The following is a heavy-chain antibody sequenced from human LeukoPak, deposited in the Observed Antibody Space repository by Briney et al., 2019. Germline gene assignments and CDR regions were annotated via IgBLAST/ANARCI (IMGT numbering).Heavy chain of an antibody. J-gene: IGHJ4*02. V-gene: IGHV3-7*01. CDR1: GFTFSSYW. Sequence: GGSLRPSCAASGFTFSSYWMSWVRQAPGKGLEGVANIKQDGSEKYYVDSVKGRFTISRDNAKNCLYLQMNSLRAEDTAVYYCARGPTRANSSDYWGQGTLVTVSS. D-gene: IGHD2/OR15-2a*01. CDR3: ARGPTRANSSDY. CDR2: IKQDGSEK.